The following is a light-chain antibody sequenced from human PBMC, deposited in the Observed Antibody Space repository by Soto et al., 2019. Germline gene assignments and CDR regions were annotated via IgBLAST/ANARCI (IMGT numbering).Light chain of an antibody. CDR2: RAS. V-gene: IGKV3-15*01. Sequence: IVMTQSPATLSVSPGERATLSCRASQNIYSNFAWYQQRPGQAPRLLIYRASTRATGIPARFSGSGSGTEFTLTISSLQSEDFTVYSCLQYHNLWAFGQGTKVDI. J-gene: IGKJ1*01. CDR1: QNIYSN. CDR3: LQYHNLWA.